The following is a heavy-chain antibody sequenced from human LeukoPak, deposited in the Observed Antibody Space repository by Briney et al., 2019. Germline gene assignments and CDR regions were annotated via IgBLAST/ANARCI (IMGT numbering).Heavy chain of an antibody. CDR1: GXSVSSKSVA. CDR2: TYYRSKWYN. J-gene: IGHJ4*02. Sequence: SQTLSLTCALSGXSVSSKSVAWNWIRQSPSRGLEWLGRTYYRSKWYNDYAVSVKSRITINPDTSKNQFSLHLNSVTPEDTAVYYCASQVFVAGTAMGHYPFDYWGQGTLVTVSS. D-gene: IGHD6-19*01. CDR3: ASQVFVAGTAMGHYPFDY. V-gene: IGHV6-1*01.